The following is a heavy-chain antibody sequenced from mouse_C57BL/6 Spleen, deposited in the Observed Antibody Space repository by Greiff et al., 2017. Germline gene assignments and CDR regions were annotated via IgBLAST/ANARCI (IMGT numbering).Heavy chain of an antibody. J-gene: IGHJ1*03. CDR1: GYTFTSYW. CDR3: AKLTGTLRYFGV. Sequence: VQLQQPGAELVQPGASVKLSCKASGYTFTSYWMHWVKQRPGQGLEWIGMIHPNSGSTNYNEKFKSKATLTVDKSSSTAYMQLSSLTSEDSAVYYCAKLTGTLRYFGVWGTGTTVTVSS. CDR2: IHPNSGST. D-gene: IGHD4-1*01. V-gene: IGHV1-64*01.